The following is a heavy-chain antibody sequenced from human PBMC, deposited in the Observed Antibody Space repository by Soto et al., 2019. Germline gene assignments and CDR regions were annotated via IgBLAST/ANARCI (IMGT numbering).Heavy chain of an antibody. CDR3: ARRAYFYGSGSSDYFDY. V-gene: IGHV5-51*01. J-gene: IGHJ4*01. D-gene: IGHD3-10*01. CDR1: GYTFGNSW. Sequence: GESLKISCKDSGYTFGNSWIGWVRQMPGKGLEWMGIIYPGDSDTRYSPSFQGQVTISADKSISTAYLQWTGLKASDTAMYYCARRAYFYGSGSSDYFDYWGHGILVTVSS. CDR2: IYPGDSDT.